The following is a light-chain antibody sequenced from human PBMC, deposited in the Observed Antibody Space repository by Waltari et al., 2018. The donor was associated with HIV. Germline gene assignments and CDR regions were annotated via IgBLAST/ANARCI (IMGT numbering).Light chain of an antibody. J-gene: IGLJ1*01. CDR1: SSTIGAGYQ. CDR2: GNS. V-gene: IGLV1-40*01. Sequence: QSVLTQPPSVSGAPGQRVTISCPGSSSTIGAGYQVTWYQQLPGTAPKLLIYGNSNRPSGVPDRFSGSKSGTSASLAITGLQAEDEADYHCQSYDSSLSGYVFGTGTKVTVL. CDR3: QSYDSSLSGYV.